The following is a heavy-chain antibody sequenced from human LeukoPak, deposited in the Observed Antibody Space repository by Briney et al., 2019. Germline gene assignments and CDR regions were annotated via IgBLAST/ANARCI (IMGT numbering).Heavy chain of an antibody. CDR1: GFTFSSIA. Sequence: GALRLSCAASGFTFSSIAMHWVRQAPGKGLEWVSYIDSSNSPIYYADSVKGRFTISRDNGKNSLYLQMNSLRDEDTAVYYCARDRCSGGSCYFDYWGQGTLVTVSS. V-gene: IGHV3-48*02. D-gene: IGHD2-15*01. CDR3: ARDRCSGGSCYFDY. J-gene: IGHJ4*02. CDR2: IDSSNSPI.